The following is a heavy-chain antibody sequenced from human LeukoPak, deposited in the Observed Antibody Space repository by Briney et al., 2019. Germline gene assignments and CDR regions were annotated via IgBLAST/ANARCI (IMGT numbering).Heavy chain of an antibody. CDR2: ICHSGST. D-gene: IGHD4-17*01. CDR3: ARAAPEDGDLVDY. CDR1: GYSISSGYY. J-gene: IGHJ4*02. V-gene: IGHV4-38-2*02. Sequence: SETLSLTCTVSGYSISSGYYWGWIRQPPGKGLEWIGSICHSGSTYYNPSLKSRVTISVDTSKNQFSLKLSSVTAADTAVYYCARAAPEDGDLVDYWGQGTLVTVSS.